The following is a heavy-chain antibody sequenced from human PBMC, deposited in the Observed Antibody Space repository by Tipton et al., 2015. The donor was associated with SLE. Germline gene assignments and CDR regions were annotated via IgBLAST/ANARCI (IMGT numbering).Heavy chain of an antibody. D-gene: IGHD2-8*02. CDR1: GDSVSRNSAAA. CDR2: TYYRSKWYT. CDR3: ARELEVFDKWGMLFDH. J-gene: IGHJ4*02. Sequence: GLVKPSQTLSLTCAISGDSVSRNSAAAWNWIRQSPSRGLEWLGRTYYRSKWYTDYAESLKSRITIRPDTSKNQVSLQLNSVTPEDTAGYYCARELEVFDKWGMLFDHWGQGTQVTVSS. V-gene: IGHV6-1*01.